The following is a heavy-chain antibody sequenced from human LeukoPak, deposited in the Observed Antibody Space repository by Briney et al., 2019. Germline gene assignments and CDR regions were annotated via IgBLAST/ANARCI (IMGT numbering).Heavy chain of an antibody. CDR1: GFTFGDYA. D-gene: IGHD4-17*01. J-gene: IGHJ6*02. CDR2: IRSKAYGGTT. V-gene: IGHV3-49*04. Sequence: GSLRLSCTASGFTFGDYAMTWVRQAPGKGLEWVGFIRSKAYGGTTDFAASVKGRFTISGDDSKTIAYLQMNSLKTEDTAVYYCTRERGWTVTDYNYYGMDVWGQGTTVTVSS. CDR3: TRERGWTVTDYNYYGMDV.